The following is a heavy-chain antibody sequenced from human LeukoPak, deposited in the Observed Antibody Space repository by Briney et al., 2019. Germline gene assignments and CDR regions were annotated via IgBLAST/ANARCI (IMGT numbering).Heavy chain of an antibody. CDR2: ISGSGGST. J-gene: IGHJ6*02. CDR3: AKGGYYDISSYYYGMDV. V-gene: IGHV3-23*01. D-gene: IGHD3-9*01. CDR1: GFTFSSYA. Sequence: GGSLRLSCAASGFTFSSYAMSWVRQAPGKGPEWVSVISGSGGSTYYADSVKGRFTISRDNSKNTLYLQMNSLRAEDTAVYHCAKGGYYDISSYYYGMDVWGQGTTVTVSS.